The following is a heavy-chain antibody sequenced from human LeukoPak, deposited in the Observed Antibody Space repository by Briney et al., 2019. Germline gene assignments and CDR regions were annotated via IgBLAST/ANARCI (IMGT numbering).Heavy chain of an antibody. V-gene: IGHV3-53*01. D-gene: IGHD6-13*01. CDR3: ARDGSTYSSSHTGYGMDV. J-gene: IGHJ6*02. Sequence: GGSLRLSCAASGFTFSSYAMSWVRQAPGKGLEWVSVIYSGGSTYYADSVKGRFTISRDNSKNTLYLQMNSLRAEDTAVYYCARDGSTYSSSHTGYGMDVWGQGTTVTVSS. CDR2: IYSGGST. CDR1: GFTFSSYA.